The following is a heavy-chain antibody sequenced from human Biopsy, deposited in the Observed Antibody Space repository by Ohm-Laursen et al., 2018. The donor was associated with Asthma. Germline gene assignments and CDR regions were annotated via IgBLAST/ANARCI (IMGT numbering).Heavy chain of an antibody. D-gene: IGHD1-1*01. CDR1: GFSFSNFA. CDR3: VRDGTDDAFDV. CDR2: ISKDASTQ. J-gene: IGHJ3*01. V-gene: IGHV3-30*01. Sequence: SLRLSCAASGFSFSNFAIHWVRQAPGKGLGWVGVISKDASTQDYADSVKGRFTMARDNSKNTLDLQMNSLREEDTAVYYCVRDGTDDAFDVWGQGTVVSVSS.